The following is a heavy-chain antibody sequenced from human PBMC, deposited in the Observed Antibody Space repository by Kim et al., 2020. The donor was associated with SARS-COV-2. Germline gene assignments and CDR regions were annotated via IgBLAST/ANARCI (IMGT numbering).Heavy chain of an antibody. V-gene: IGHV3-23*01. CDR1: GFTFSSYA. Sequence: GGSLRLSCAASGFTFSSYAMSWVRQAPGKGLEWVSAISGSGGSTYYADSVKGRFTISRDNSKNTLYLQMNSLTAEDTAVYYCAKVFALGCSGGSCYSAWSQGTVVTVSS. CDR3: AKVFALGCSGGSCYSA. D-gene: IGHD2-15*01. CDR2: ISGSGGST. J-gene: IGHJ5*02.